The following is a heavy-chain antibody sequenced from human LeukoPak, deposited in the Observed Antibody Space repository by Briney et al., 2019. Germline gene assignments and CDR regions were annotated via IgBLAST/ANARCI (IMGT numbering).Heavy chain of an antibody. D-gene: IGHD5-12*01. CDR2: IKNDGSDA. Sequence: GGSLRLSCAASGFTFSSYGMHWVRQAPGKGLVWVSRIKNDGSDASYADSVKGRFTISRDNAKNTLYLQMNSLRAEDTAIYYCARPIVTTINSLDDWGQGTLVTVSS. CDR3: ARPIVTTINSLDD. CDR1: GFTFSSYG. V-gene: IGHV3-74*01. J-gene: IGHJ4*02.